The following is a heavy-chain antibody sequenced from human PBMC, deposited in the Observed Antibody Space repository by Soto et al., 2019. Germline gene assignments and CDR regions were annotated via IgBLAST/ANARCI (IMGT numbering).Heavy chain of an antibody. J-gene: IGHJ4*02. V-gene: IGHV1-18*01. CDR3: ARDQTGGSYVPVAPGY. Sequence: VASVKVSCKTSGYTFITYGLNWVRQAPGQGPEWMGWISPYNSKRRYAQKLQGRVTISTDTSTSTAYMELRSLRSDDTAVYYCARDQTGGSYVPVAPGYWGQGTLVTVS. CDR1: GYTFITYG. CDR2: ISPYNSKR. D-gene: IGHD1-26*01.